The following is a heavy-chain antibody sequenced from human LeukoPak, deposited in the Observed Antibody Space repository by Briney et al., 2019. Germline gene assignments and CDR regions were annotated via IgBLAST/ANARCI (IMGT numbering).Heavy chain of an antibody. Sequence: ASVKVSCKASGYTFTSYYMHWVRQAPGQGLEWMGIINPSGGSTSYAQKFQGRVTMTRDTSTSTVYMELSRLRSDDTAVYYCAIGPLYCSGGSCYPNYWGQGTLVTVSS. V-gene: IGHV1-46*01. J-gene: IGHJ4*02. CDR2: INPSGGST. CDR3: AIGPLYCSGGSCYPNY. CDR1: GYTFTSYY. D-gene: IGHD2-15*01.